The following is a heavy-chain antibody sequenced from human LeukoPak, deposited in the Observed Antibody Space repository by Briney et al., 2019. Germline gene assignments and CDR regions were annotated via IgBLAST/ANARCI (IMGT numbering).Heavy chain of an antibody. CDR2: ISGSGGST. CDR3: ADDFWSDYYYMDV. CDR1: GFTFSSYA. J-gene: IGHJ6*03. Sequence: GGSLRLSXAASGFTFSSYAMSWVRQAPGKGLEWVSAISGSGGSTYYADSVKGRFTISRDNSKNTLYLQMNSLRAEDTAVYYCADDFWSDYYYMDVWGKGTTVTVSS. V-gene: IGHV3-23*01. D-gene: IGHD3-3*01.